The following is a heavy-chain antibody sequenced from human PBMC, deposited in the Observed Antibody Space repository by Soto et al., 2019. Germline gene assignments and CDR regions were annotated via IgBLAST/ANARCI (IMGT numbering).Heavy chain of an antibody. CDR3: ARDRYYDSSGGAVDI. CDR1: GYTFTNYY. D-gene: IGHD3-22*01. J-gene: IGHJ3*02. V-gene: IGHV1-2*02. CDR2: INPKSGAT. Sequence: QEQLVQSGAEVKKPGASVRVSCKTSGYTFTNYYIHWVRQAPGQGPEWMGWINPKSGATNYAQKCQGRVTMTRDTSISAAYMDLSRLTSDDTAVYYCARDRYYDSSGGAVDIWGQGTMVTVSS.